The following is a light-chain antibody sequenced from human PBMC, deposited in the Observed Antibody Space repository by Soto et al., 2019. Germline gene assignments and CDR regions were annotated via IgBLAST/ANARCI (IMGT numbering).Light chain of an antibody. CDR3: QQYDSSPPLT. CDR1: QSVNIY. J-gene: IGKJ4*01. V-gene: IGKV3D-15*01. Sequence: EIVMTQSPATLSVSPGERATLSCRASQSVNIYLAWYQQKPGQAPRLLIFGASSRATGIPARFSGSGSGTEFNLTISSLQSEDFAVYYCQQYDSSPPLTFGGGTKVEIK. CDR2: GAS.